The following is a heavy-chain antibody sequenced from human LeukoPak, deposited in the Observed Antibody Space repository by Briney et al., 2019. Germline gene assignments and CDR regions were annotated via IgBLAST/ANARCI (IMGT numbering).Heavy chain of an antibody. Sequence: PGGSLRLSCAASGFTFSSYWMSWVRQAPGKGLEWVANIKQDGSEKYYVDSVKGRFTISRDNAKNSLYLQMNSLRAEDTAVYYCARVGGWATKGFDYWGQGTLVTVSS. J-gene: IGHJ4*02. CDR3: ARVGGWATKGFDY. D-gene: IGHD1-26*01. CDR2: IKQDGSEK. V-gene: IGHV3-7*01. CDR1: GFTFSSYW.